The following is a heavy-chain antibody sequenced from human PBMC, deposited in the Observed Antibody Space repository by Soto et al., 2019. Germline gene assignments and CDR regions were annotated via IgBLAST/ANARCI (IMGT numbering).Heavy chain of an antibody. Sequence: SVKVSCKASGGTFSSYAISWVRQAPGQGLEWMGGIIPIFGTANYAQKFQGRVTITADKSTSTAYMELSSLRSEDTAVYYCARSRDPTYYDFWSGYLNYWGQGTLVTVSS. CDR2: IIPIFGTA. D-gene: IGHD3-3*01. V-gene: IGHV1-69*06. CDR1: GGTFSSYA. CDR3: ARSRDPTYYDFWSGYLNY. J-gene: IGHJ4*02.